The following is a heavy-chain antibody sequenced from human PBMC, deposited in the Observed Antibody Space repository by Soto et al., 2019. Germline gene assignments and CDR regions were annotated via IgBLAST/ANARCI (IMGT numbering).Heavy chain of an antibody. V-gene: IGHV4-59*07. D-gene: IGHD2-15*01. Sequence: QVQLQESGPGLVKTSDTLSLTCTVSGGSITPYYWSWIRQPPGEGLEWIGYVSYSGKTGYNPSLKSRVSMSIDTSKNEFSLKLTSLTAADAATYYCAGQQYTVVTAFDVWGQGTTVAVSS. CDR3: AGQQYTVVTAFDV. J-gene: IGHJ3*01. CDR1: GGSITPYY. CDR2: VSYSGKT.